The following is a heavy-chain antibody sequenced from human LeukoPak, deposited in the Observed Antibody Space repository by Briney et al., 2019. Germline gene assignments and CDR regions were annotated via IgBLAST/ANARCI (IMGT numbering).Heavy chain of an antibody. Sequence: GGSLRLSCAASGFTFSDAWMSWVRQAPGKGLEWVSAISGTGGSTYYADSVKGRFTISRDNSKNTLYLQMNSLRAEDTAVYYCAKDEGIAAAAYYYYMDVWGKGTTVTVSS. CDR3: AKDEGIAAAAYYYYMDV. D-gene: IGHD6-13*01. CDR2: ISGTGGST. J-gene: IGHJ6*03. V-gene: IGHV3-23*01. CDR1: GFTFSDAW.